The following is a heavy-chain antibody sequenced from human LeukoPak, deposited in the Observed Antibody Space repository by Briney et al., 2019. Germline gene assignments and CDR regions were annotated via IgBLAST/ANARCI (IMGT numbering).Heavy chain of an antibody. V-gene: IGHV1-8*03. J-gene: IGHJ6*04. Sequence: GASVKVSCKASGYTFTKCDIHWVRQATGQGLEWMAWMDPNTDNTAYAQEFQGRVTITRNTSISTAYMELRSLRSEDTAVYYCARGVNLGDMDVWGKGTAVTVSS. D-gene: IGHD1-14*01. CDR1: GYTFTKCD. CDR3: ARGVNLGDMDV. CDR2: MDPNTDNT.